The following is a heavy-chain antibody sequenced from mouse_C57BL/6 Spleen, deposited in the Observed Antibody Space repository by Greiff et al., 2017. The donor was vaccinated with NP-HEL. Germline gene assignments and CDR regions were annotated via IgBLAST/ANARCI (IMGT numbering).Heavy chain of an antibody. Sequence: QVQLQQSGAELARPGASVKMSCKASGYTFTSYTMHWVKQRPGQGLEWIGNINPSSSYTKYNQKFKDKATLTADKSSSTAYLQLSILTSEYAAVYYCARSSGGSSFDYWGQGTTLTVSS. V-gene: IGHV1-4*01. J-gene: IGHJ2*01. D-gene: IGHD1-1*01. CDR1: GYTFTSYT. CDR2: INPSSSYT. CDR3: ARSSGGSSFDY.